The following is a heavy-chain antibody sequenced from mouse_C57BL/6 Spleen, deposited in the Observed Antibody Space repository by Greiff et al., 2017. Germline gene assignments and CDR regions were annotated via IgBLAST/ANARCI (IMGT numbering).Heavy chain of an antibody. J-gene: IGHJ1*03. V-gene: IGHV3-6*01. CDR1: GYSITSGYY. CDR2: ICYDGSY. Sequence: ESGPGLVQPSQSLSLTCSVTGYSITSGYYWYWLRQFPGNKLEWMRYICYDGSYNYNPARKKRMPVTLDTSKNQFFLKLKSVTTEDTDTYYCARGGLYGSWYFDVWGTGTTVTVSS. D-gene: IGHD1-1*01. CDR3: ARGGLYGSWYFDV.